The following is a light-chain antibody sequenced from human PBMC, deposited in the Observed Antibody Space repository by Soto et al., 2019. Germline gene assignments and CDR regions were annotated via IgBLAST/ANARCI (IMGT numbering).Light chain of an antibody. CDR2: GAS. V-gene: IGKV3-20*01. J-gene: IGKJ2*01. CDR3: QQYDSSPPMFT. Sequence: EIVLTQSPGTLSLSPGERATLSCRASQSVSSSYLAWYQHKPGQAPRLLIYGASSRATGIPDRFSGSGSGPHFALTISRLEPEDLALYYCQQYDSSPPMFTFGQGTKLEIK. CDR1: QSVSSSY.